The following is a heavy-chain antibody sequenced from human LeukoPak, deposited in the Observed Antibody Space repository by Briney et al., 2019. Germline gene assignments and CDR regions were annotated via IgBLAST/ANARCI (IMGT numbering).Heavy chain of an antibody. J-gene: IGHJ6*03. CDR1: GGTFSSYA. D-gene: IGHD3-10*01. CDR3: AREWYYYGSGSTPTPTRKLYYYYMDV. Sequence: SVKVSCKASGGTFSSYAISWVRQAPGQGLEWIGGIIPIFGTANYAQKFQGRVTITADESTSTAYMELSSLRSEDTAVYYCAREWYYYGSGSTPTPTRKLYYYYMDVWGKGTTVTVSS. CDR2: IIPIFGTA. V-gene: IGHV1-69*01.